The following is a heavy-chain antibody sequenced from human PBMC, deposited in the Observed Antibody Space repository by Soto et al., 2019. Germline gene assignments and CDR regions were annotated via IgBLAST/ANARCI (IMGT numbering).Heavy chain of an antibody. V-gene: IGHV3-30*18. Sequence: PGGSLRLSCAASGFTFSSYGMHWVRQAPGKGLEWVAVISYDGSNKYYADSVKGRFTISRDNSKNTLYLQMNSLSAEDTAVYYCAKSGGQLRYFDWLLYMSYFDYWGQGTLVTVSS. D-gene: IGHD3-9*01. J-gene: IGHJ4*02. CDR1: GFTFSSYG. CDR2: ISYDGSNK. CDR3: AKSGGQLRYFDWLLYMSYFDY.